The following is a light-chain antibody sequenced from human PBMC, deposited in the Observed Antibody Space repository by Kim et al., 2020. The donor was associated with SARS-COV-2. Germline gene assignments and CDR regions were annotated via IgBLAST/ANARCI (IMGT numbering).Light chain of an antibody. CDR3: NSRDDV. CDR2: GTN. J-gene: IGLJ1*01. Sequence: SSELTQDPAVSVALGQTVRITCQGDSLRSYYANWYQQKTGQAPVVVIYGTNKRPSGIPDRFSGSTSGNTASLTITGAQAEDEADYYCNSRDDVFGTGTKVTVL. CDR1: SLRSYY. V-gene: IGLV3-19*01.